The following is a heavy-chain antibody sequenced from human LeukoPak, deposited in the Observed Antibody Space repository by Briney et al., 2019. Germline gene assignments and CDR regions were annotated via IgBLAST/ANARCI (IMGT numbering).Heavy chain of an antibody. V-gene: IGHV4-59*01. CDR1: GGSISSYY. D-gene: IGHD4-23*01. Sequence: PSETLSLTCTASGGSISSYYWSWIRQPPGKGLEWIGYIYYSGSTNYNPSLKSRVTISVDTSKNQFSLKLSSVTAADTAVYYCARTTTVVREEYFDLWGRGTLVTVSS. CDR2: IYYSGST. CDR3: ARTTTVVREEYFDL. J-gene: IGHJ2*01.